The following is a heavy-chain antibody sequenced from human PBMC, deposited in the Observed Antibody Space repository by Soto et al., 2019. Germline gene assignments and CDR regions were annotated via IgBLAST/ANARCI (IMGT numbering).Heavy chain of an antibody. D-gene: IGHD3-10*01. CDR3: ARARKGNSGSYYYYYYYMDV. CDR2: ISSSGSTI. CDR1: GFTFSDYY. V-gene: IGHV3-11*01. Sequence: PGGSLRLSCAASGFTFSDYYMSLIRQAPGKGLEWVSYISSSGSTIYYADSVKGRFTISRDNAKNSLYLQMNSLRAEDTAVYYCARARKGNSGSYYYYYYYMDVWGKGTTVTVSS. J-gene: IGHJ6*03.